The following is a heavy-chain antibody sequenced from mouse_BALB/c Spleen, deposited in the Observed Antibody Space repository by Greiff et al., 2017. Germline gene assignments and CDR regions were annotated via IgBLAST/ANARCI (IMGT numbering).Heavy chain of an antibody. CDR1: GFTFSSYT. J-gene: IGHJ4*01. CDR2: ISNGGGST. D-gene: IGHD2-1*01. V-gene: IGHV5-12-2*01. CDR3: ARCYYGYAMDY. Sequence: EVMLVESGGGLVQPGGSLKLSCAASGFTFSSYTMSWVRQTPEKRLEWVAYISNGGGSTYYPDTVKGRFTISRDNAKNTLYLQMSSLKSEDTAMYYCARCYYGYAMDYWGQGTSVTVSS.